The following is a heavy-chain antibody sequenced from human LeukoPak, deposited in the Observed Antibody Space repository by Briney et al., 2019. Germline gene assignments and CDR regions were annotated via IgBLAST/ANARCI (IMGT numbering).Heavy chain of an antibody. CDR1: GYTFSAYY. D-gene: IGHD3-22*01. Sequence: GASVKVSCKASGYTFSAYYMHWVRQAPGQGLEWMGRINPNSGGTSYAQKFQGRVTMTRDTSISTAYMEVSRLRSDDTAVYYCARVDDYYDSSGYYNYWGQGTLVTVSS. CDR2: INPNSGGT. V-gene: IGHV1-2*06. J-gene: IGHJ4*02. CDR3: ARVDDYYDSSGYYNY.